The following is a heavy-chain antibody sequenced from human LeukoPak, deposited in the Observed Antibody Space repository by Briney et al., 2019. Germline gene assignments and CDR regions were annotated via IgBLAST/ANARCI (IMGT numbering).Heavy chain of an antibody. CDR3: AGGPAAQQDGGISFDP. CDR2: IYYSGST. Sequence: SETLSLTCTVSGGSISSSSYYWGWIRQPPGKGLEWIGSIYYSGSTYYNPSLKSRVTISVDTSKNQFSLKLSSVTAADTAVYYCAGGPAAQQDGGISFDPWGQGTLVTVSS. V-gene: IGHV4-39*07. D-gene: IGHD2-2*01. CDR1: GGSISSSSYY. J-gene: IGHJ5*02.